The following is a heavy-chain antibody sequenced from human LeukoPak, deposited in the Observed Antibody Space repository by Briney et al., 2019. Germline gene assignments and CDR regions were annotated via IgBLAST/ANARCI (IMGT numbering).Heavy chain of an antibody. D-gene: IGHD3-3*01. V-gene: IGHV3-30*02. CDR2: TRNDGTNK. CDR1: GFIFSSYG. CDR3: AKDHSTAWHYTSNLDF. J-gene: IGHJ4*02. Sequence: GGSLRLSCAASGFIFSSYGMHWVRQAPGKGLGWVAFTRNDGTNKFYADSVTGRFTISSDNSKNTLYLQLNSLRTEDTAVYYCAKDHSTAWHYTSNLDFWGQGTLVTVSS.